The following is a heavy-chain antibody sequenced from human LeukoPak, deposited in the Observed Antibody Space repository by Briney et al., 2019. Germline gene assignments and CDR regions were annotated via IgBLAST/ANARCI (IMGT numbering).Heavy chain of an antibody. CDR3: ARVDLNVVRGVQD. V-gene: IGHV4-31*03. J-gene: IGHJ4*02. CDR2: ISYNGNT. D-gene: IGHD3-10*01. CDR1: GGNISSGGYY. Sequence: SETLSLTCTVSGGNISSGGYYWSWIRQHPGKGLEWIGYISYNGNTYYNPSLKTRLTISVDTSQNQFCLNVSSVTAADTAVYYCARVDLNVVRGVQDRGQGTLVTVSS.